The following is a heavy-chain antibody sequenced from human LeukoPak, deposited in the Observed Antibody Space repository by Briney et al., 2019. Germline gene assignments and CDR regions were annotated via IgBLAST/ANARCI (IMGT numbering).Heavy chain of an antibody. J-gene: IGHJ6*02. D-gene: IGHD3-10*01. CDR2: IYTSGST. CDR3: ARDYPYGSGSYFGYYYYGMDV. V-gene: IGHV4-4*07. Sequence: NSSETLSLTCTVSGGSISSYYWSWIRQPAGKGLEWIGRIYTSGSTNYNPSLKSRVTMSVDTSKNQFSLKLSSVTAADTAVYYCARDYPYGSGSYFGYYYYGMDVWGQGTTVTVSS. CDR1: GGSISSYY.